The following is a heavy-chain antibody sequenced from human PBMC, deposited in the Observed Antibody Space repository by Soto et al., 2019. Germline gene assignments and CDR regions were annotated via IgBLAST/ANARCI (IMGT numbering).Heavy chain of an antibody. V-gene: IGHV6-1*01. CDR3: ATMGVDSGSGWFFDI. D-gene: IGHD6-19*01. J-gene: IGHJ3*02. CDR1: GDSVSSNSAA. CDR2: TYYRSKWYN. Sequence: PSQTLSLTCAISGDSVSSNSAAWNWIRQSPSRGLEWLGRTYYRSKWYNDYAVSVKSRITINPDTSKNQFSLQLNSVTPEDTAVYYCATMGVDSGSGWFFDIWGKGTMVTVS.